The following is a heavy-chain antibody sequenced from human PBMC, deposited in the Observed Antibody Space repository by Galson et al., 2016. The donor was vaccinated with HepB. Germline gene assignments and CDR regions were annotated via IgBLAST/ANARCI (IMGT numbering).Heavy chain of an antibody. J-gene: IGHJ6*04. CDR3: ARTLKFRDDYSKNYYYHGMDV. D-gene: IGHD4-11*01. V-gene: IGHV4-39*01. CDR1: GGSISSSSYY. Sequence: ETLSLTCTVSGGSISSSSYYWGWLRQPPGRGLEWIGNIYYSGSTYYKPSLKSPVTISADTSKNQFSLKLGSVTAADTAIYYCARTLKFRDDYSKNYYYHGMDVWGKGTTVTVSS. CDR2: IYYSGST.